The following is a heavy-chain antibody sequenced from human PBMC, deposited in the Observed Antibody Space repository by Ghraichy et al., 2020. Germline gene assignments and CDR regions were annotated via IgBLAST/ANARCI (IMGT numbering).Heavy chain of an antibody. D-gene: IGHD2-21*02. CDR2: IKRDGSEK. CDR1: GFNFSVYW. J-gene: IGHJ4*02. Sequence: GGSLRLSCAASGFNFSVYWMNWVRQAPGKGLEWVANIKRDGSEKYYVDSVKGRFTISRDNAKNSLYLQMNSLRAEDTAVYYCARDIAYCCGDCFSLWGQGTLVTVSS. CDR3: ARDIAYCCGDCFSL. V-gene: IGHV3-7*01.